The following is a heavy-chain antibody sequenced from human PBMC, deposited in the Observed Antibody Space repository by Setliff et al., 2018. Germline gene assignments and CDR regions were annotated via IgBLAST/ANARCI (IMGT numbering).Heavy chain of an antibody. CDR2: TYYSGDA. J-gene: IGHJ6*03. CDR1: GGSISTNTYF. Sequence: SETLSLTCTVSGGSISTNTYFWGWIRQSPGKGLEWIGNTYYSGDAYYNPSLKSRVTISVDTSRNQFSLKLSSVTAADTAVYYCARHVGSRSRGYNYYYYDMDVWGKGTTVTVSS. CDR3: ARHVGSRSRGYNYYYYDMDV. D-gene: IGHD3-10*01. V-gene: IGHV4-39*01.